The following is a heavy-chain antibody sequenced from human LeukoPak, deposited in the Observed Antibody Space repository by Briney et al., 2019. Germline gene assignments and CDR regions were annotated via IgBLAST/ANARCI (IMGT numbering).Heavy chain of an antibody. CDR2: IYYSGST. CDR3: ARLYYYGSGSYYYYFDY. D-gene: IGHD3-10*01. V-gene: IGHV4-31*11. Sequence: SETLSLTCAVYGGSFSGYYWSWIRQHPGKGLEWIGYIYYSGSTYYNPSLKSRVTISVDTSKNQFSLKLSSVTAADTAVYYCARLYYYGSGSYYYYFDYWGQGTLVTVSS. J-gene: IGHJ4*02. CDR1: GGSFSGYY.